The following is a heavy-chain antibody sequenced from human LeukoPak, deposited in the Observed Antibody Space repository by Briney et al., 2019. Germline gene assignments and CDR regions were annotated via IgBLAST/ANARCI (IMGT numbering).Heavy chain of an antibody. CDR1: GFTFDDYA. CDR3: AKDSCISGSCYSGS. V-gene: IGHV3-9*01. Sequence: GGSLRLSCAASGFTFDDYAMHWVRQAPGKGLEWASGISWNSGSIGYADSVKGRFTISRDNAKNSLYLQMNSLRAEDTALYYCAKDSCISGSCYSGSWGQGTLVTVSS. D-gene: IGHD2-15*01. J-gene: IGHJ5*02. CDR2: ISWNSGSI.